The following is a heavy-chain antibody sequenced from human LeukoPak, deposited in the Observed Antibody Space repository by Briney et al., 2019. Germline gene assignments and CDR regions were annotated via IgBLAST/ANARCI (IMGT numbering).Heavy chain of an antibody. CDR3: AKTKYYYDSSGYYYDY. D-gene: IGHD3-22*01. J-gene: IGHJ4*02. Sequence: GGSLRLSCAASGFTFSSYAMSWVRQAPGKGLEWVSAISGSGGSTYYADSVKGRFTISRDNSKNTLYLQMNSRRAEDTAVYYCAKTKYYYDSSGYYYDYWGQGTLVTVSS. CDR2: ISGSGGST. CDR1: GFTFSSYA. V-gene: IGHV3-23*01.